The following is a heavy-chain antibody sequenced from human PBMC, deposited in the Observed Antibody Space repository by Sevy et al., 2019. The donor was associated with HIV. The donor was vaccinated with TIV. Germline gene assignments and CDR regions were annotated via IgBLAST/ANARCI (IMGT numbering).Heavy chain of an antibody. CDR1: GFTFGDYA. V-gene: IGHV3-49*03. D-gene: IGHD3-16*02. J-gene: IGHJ3*02. CDR3: TRGHMITFGGVIAGGAFDI. CDR2: IRSKAYGGTT. Sequence: GGCLRLSCTASGFTFGDYAMSWFRQAPGKGLEWVGFIRSKAYGGTTEYAASVKGRFTISRDDSKSIAYLQMNSLKTEDTAVCYCTRGHMITFGGVIAGGAFDIWGQGTMVTVSS.